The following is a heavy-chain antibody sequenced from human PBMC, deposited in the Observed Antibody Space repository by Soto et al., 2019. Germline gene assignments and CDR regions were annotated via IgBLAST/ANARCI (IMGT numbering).Heavy chain of an antibody. J-gene: IGHJ4*02. Sequence: PGASVKVSCKASGFTFTSSAVQWVRQARGQRLEWIGWIVVGSGNTNYAQKFQERVTITRDMSTSTAYMELSSLRSEDTAVYYCAAAPNRDYDDRFPPLPYFDYWGQGTLVTVSS. CDR1: GFTFTSSA. D-gene: IGHD4-17*01. V-gene: IGHV1-58*01. CDR3: AAAPNRDYDDRFPPLPYFDY. CDR2: IVVGSGNT.